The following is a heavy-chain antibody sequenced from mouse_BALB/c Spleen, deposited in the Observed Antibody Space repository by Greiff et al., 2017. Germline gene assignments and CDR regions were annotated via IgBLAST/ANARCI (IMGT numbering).Heavy chain of an antibody. J-gene: IGHJ4*01. Sequence: EVKLMESGGGLVKPGGSLKLSCAASGFTFSDYYMYWVRQTPEKRLEWVATISDGGSYTYYPDSVKGRFTISRDNAKNNLYLQMSSLKSEDTAMYYCARGDYGMDAMDYWGQGTSVTVSS. D-gene: IGHD1-1*01. CDR2: ISDGGSYT. V-gene: IGHV5-4*02. CDR1: GFTFSDYY. CDR3: ARGDYGMDAMDY.